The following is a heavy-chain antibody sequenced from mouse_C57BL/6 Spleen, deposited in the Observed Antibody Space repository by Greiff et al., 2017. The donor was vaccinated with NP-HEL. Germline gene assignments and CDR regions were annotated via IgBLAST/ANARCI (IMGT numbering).Heavy chain of an antibody. D-gene: IGHD2-13*01. CDR3: ARSYYSDYRGYAMDY. J-gene: IGHJ4*01. V-gene: IGHV1-80*01. CDR2: IYPGDGDT. Sequence: QVQLQQSGAELVKPGASVKISCKASGYAFRSYWMNWVKQRPGKGLEWIGQIYPGDGDTNYNGKFKGKATLTADKSSSTAYMQLSSLTSEDSAVYFCARSYYSDYRGYAMDYWGQGTSVTVSS. CDR1: GYAFRSYW.